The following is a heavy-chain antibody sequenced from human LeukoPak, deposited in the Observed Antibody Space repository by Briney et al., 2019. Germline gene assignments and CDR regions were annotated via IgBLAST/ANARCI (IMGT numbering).Heavy chain of an antibody. V-gene: IGHV4-4*02. CDR1: GGSISSSNW. D-gene: IGHD3-9*01. CDR3: ARAVLRYYDAGLDP. J-gene: IGHJ5*02. Sequence: SETLSLTCAVSGGSISSSNWWSWVRQPPGKGLEWIGYIYYSGTTKYNPSLRSRVSISIDTSKNQFSLRLSSVTAADTAVYYCARAVLRYYDAGLDPWGQGTLVTVSS. CDR2: IYYSGTT.